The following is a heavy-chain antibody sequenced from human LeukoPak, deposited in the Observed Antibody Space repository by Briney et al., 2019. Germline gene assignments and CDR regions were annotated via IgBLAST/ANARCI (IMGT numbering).Heavy chain of an antibody. CDR2: ISSSSSYI. D-gene: IGHD1-26*01. V-gene: IGHV3-21*01. CDR1: GFTFSSYS. CDR3: ARDRGGGSYYGY. Sequence: GGSLRLSCAASGFTFSSYSMNWVRQAPGKGLEWVSSISSSSSYIYYADSVKGRFTISRDNAKNSLYLQMNSLRAEDTAVYYCARDRGGGSYYGYWGQGTLVTVSS. J-gene: IGHJ4*02.